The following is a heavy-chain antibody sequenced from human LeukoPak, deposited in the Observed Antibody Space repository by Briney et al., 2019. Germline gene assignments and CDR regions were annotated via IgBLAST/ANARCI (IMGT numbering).Heavy chain of an antibody. CDR1: GYTFTDYY. D-gene: IGHD3-22*01. Sequence: ASVKVSCKASGYTFTDYYMHWVRQAPGQGLEWMGWINPDSGGTNYAQKFQGRVTMTRDTSISTAYMELSRLRSDDTAVYYCAKSISGYPFDYWGQGTLVTVSS. V-gene: IGHV1-2*02. J-gene: IGHJ4*02. CDR2: INPDSGGT. CDR3: AKSISGYPFDY.